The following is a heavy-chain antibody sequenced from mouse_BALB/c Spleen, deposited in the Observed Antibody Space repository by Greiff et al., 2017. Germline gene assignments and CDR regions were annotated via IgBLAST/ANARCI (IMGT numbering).Heavy chain of an antibody. V-gene: IGHV1-54*01. CDR1: GYAFTNYL. CDR3: AREGDYFDY. Sequence: VQLQQSGAELVRPGTSVKVSCKASGYAFTNYLIEWVKQRPGQGLEWIGVINPGSGGTNYNEKFKGKATLTADKSSSTAYMQLSSLTSDDSAVYFCAREGDYFDYWGQGTTLTVSS. J-gene: IGHJ2*01. CDR2: INPGSGGT.